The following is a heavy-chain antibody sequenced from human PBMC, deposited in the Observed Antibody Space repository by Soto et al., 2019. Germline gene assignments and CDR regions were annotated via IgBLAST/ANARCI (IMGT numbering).Heavy chain of an antibody. CDR1: GYTFTSYG. CDR3: ARGDYYYVSGSYSGY. J-gene: IGHJ4*02. D-gene: IGHD3-10*01. Sequence: ASVKVSCKASGYTFTSYGINWERQAPGQGLEWMGWISAYNGNTNYAQKLQGRVTMTTDTSTSTAYMELRSLRSDDTAVYYCARGDYYYVSGSYSGYWGQGTLVTVSS. CDR2: ISAYNGNT. V-gene: IGHV1-18*01.